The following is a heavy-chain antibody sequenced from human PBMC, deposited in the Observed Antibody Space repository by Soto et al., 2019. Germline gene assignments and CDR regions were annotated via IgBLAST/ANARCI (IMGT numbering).Heavy chain of an antibody. CDR3: AGGRGCSGGSCYYWFDP. CDR1: GYTFTSYD. Sequence: QVQLVQSGAEVKKPGASVKVSCKASGYTFTSYDINWVRQATGQGLEWMGWMNPNSGNTGYAQKFQGRVTKTRNTSIRTAYMELSRLGSEETAVYYCAGGRGCSGGSCYYWFDPWGQGTLVTVSS. J-gene: IGHJ5*02. D-gene: IGHD2-15*01. CDR2: MNPNSGNT. V-gene: IGHV1-8*01.